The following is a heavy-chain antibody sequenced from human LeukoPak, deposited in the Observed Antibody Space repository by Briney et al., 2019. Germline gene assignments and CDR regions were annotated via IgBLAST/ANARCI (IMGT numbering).Heavy chain of an antibody. D-gene: IGHD1-26*01. J-gene: IGHJ4*02. CDR3: ARDSGSYPGGFDY. Sequence: GGSLRHSCAASGFTFSSYAMSWVGQAPGKGLEWVSAISGSGGSTYYADSVKGRFTISRDNSKNTLYLQMNSLRAEDTAVYYCARDSGSYPGGFDYWGQGTLVTVSS. CDR2: ISGSGGST. V-gene: IGHV3-23*01. CDR1: GFTFSSYA.